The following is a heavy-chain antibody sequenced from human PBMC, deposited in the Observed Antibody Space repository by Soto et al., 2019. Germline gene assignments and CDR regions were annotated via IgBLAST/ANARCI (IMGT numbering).Heavy chain of an antibody. CDR3: SMTRYSNYYYGMDV. D-gene: IGHD4-4*01. CDR1: GFTFSSYG. J-gene: IGHJ6*02. CDR2: ISYDGSNK. Sequence: GGSLRLSCAASGFTFSSYGMHWVRQAPGKGLEWVAVISYDGSNKYYADSVKGRFTISRDNSKNTLYLQMNSLRAEDTAVYYCSMTRYSNYYYGMDVWGQGTTVTVSS. V-gene: IGHV3-30*03.